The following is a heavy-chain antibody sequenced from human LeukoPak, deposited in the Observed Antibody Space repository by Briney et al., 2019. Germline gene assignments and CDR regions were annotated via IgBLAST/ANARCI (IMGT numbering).Heavy chain of an antibody. J-gene: IGHJ4*02. Sequence: ASVKVSCKASGYTFTGYYMHWVRQAPGQGLEWMGRINPNSGGTNYAQKFQGRVTMTRDTSISTAYMELSSLRSEDTAVYYCARDLSDFWSGFGFWGQGTLVTVSS. V-gene: IGHV1-2*06. D-gene: IGHD3-3*01. CDR2: INPNSGGT. CDR1: GYTFTGYY. CDR3: ARDLSDFWSGFGF.